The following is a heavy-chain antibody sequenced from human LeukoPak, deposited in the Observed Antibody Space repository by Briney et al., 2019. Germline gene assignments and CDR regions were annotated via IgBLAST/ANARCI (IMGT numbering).Heavy chain of an antibody. D-gene: IGHD3-10*01. Sequence: SETLSLTCTVSGGSISGSSYDCAWIRQPPGKGLEWIASIHYSGRTNYSPTLQSRVSISVDMSQNHFSLKVNSVTAADTAIYYCETHRPNNYGSGQPFDFWGQGTLVTVSS. CDR2: IHYSGRT. CDR1: GGSISGSSYD. V-gene: IGHV4-39*01. J-gene: IGHJ4*02. CDR3: ETHRPNNYGSGQPFDF.